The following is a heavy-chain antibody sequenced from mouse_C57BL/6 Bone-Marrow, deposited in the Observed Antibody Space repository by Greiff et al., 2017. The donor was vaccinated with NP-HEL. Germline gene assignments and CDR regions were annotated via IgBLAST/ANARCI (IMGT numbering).Heavy chain of an antibody. Sequence: QVQLQQPGAELVKPGASVKMSCKASGYTFASYWITWVKQRPGQGLEWIGDIYPGSGSTNYNEKFKSKATLTVDTSSSTAYMQLSSLTSEDTAIYYCARHYYGSSYFWYFDVWGTGTTVTVSS. J-gene: IGHJ1*03. V-gene: IGHV1-55*01. CDR2: IYPGSGST. CDR1: GYTFASYW. D-gene: IGHD1-1*01. CDR3: ARHYYGSSYFWYFDV.